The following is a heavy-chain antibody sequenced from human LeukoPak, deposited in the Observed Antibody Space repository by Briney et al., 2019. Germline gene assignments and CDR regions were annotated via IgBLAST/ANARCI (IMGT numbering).Heavy chain of an antibody. D-gene: IGHD4-17*01. CDR3: ARENYGDYGWGAFDI. J-gene: IGHJ3*02. V-gene: IGHV3-53*01. Sequence: PGGSLRLSCAASGFTVSSNYMSWVRQAPGKGLEWVSVIYSGGTTYYADSVEGRFTISRDNSKNTLYLQMNSLRAEDTAVYYCARENYGDYGWGAFDIWGQGTMVTVSS. CDR1: GFTVSSNY. CDR2: IYSGGTT.